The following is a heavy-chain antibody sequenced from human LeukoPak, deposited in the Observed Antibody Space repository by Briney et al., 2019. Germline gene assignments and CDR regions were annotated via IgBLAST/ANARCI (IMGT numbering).Heavy chain of an antibody. J-gene: IGHJ6*02. CDR3: ARDRYDFWSGYYLYYYGMDV. CDR1: GFTFSSYA. Sequence: GGSLRLSCAASGFTFSSYAMHLVRQAPGKGLEWVAVISYDGSNKYYADSVKGRFTISRDNSKNTLYLQMNSLRAEDTAVYYCARDRYDFWSGYYLYYYGMDVWGQGTTVTVSS. CDR2: ISYDGSNK. D-gene: IGHD3-3*01. V-gene: IGHV3-30-3*01.